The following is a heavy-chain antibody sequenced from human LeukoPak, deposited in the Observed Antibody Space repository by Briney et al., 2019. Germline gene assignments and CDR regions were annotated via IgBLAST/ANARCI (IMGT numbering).Heavy chain of an antibody. J-gene: IGHJ4*02. CDR1: GYTFTSYG. V-gene: IGHV1-8*02. Sequence: GASVKVSCKASGYTFTSYGISWVRQAPGQGLEWMGWMNPNSGNTGYAQKFQGRVTMTRNTSISTAYMELSSLRSEDTAVYYCATWYSSGWYSYWGQGTLVTVSS. CDR2: MNPNSGNT. CDR3: ATWYSSGWYSY. D-gene: IGHD6-19*01.